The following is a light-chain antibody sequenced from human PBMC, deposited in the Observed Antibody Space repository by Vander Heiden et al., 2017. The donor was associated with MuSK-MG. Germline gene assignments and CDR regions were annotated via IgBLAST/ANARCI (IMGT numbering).Light chain of an antibody. CDR1: TPNIGGNY. Sequence: QSVLTLPPSPSGTPGLRVNISCSGSTPNIGGNYVYWYRHLPGGAPTLLILRNNRRPSGVPDRFSGSRSGSSASLVISGLRSEDEGDYYCGSWDDSLSAGVFGGGTKLTGL. CDR2: RNN. V-gene: IGLV1-47*01. CDR3: GSWDDSLSAGV. J-gene: IGLJ2*01.